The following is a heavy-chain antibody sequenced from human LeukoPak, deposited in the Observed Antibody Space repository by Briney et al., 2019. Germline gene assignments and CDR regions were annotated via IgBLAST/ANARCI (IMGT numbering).Heavy chain of an antibody. CDR3: ARRRTHPRYCSSTSCYRPAFDI. CDR1: GGSISSSSYY. J-gene: IGHJ3*02. D-gene: IGHD2-2*02. V-gene: IGHV4-39*01. Sequence: NPSETLSLTCTVSGGSISSSSYYWGWIRQPPGKGLEWIGSIYYSGSTYYNPSLKSRVTISVDTSKNQFSLKLSSVTAADTAVYYCARRRTHPRYCSSTSCYRPAFDIWGQGTMVTVSS. CDR2: IYYSGST.